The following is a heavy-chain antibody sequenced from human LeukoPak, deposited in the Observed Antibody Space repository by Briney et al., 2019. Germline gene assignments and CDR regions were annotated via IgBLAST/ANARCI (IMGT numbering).Heavy chain of an antibody. CDR1: GYTFTTYG. D-gene: IGHD6-13*01. CDR2: INAGNGNT. J-gene: IGHJ5*02. Sequence: GASVKVSCKASGYTFTTYGISWVRQAPGQRLEWMGWINAGNGNTKYSQKFQGRVTITRDTSASTAYMELSSLRSEDTAVYYCARLAAAGTVNWFDPWGQGTLVTVSS. V-gene: IGHV1-3*01. CDR3: ARLAAAGTVNWFDP.